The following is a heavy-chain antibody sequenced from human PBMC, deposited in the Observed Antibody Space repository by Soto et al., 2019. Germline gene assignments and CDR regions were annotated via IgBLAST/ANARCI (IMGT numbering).Heavy chain of an antibody. CDR3: ARRRDALDY. Sequence: QVQLQESGPGLVKPSETLSLTCTVSGGSISSYYWSWIRQPPGKGLEWIGYIYYSGSTNYNPSLKSRVTISVDTSKNQFSLKLSSVTAADTAVYYCARRRDALDYWGQGTLVTVSS. J-gene: IGHJ4*02. V-gene: IGHV4-59*08. CDR2: IYYSGST. CDR1: GGSISSYY. D-gene: IGHD2-2*01.